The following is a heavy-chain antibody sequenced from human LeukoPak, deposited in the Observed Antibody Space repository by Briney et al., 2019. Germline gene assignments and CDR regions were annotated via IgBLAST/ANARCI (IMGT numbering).Heavy chain of an antibody. CDR3: ARHRGIAVAGYIIDY. V-gene: IGHV4-59*08. CDR1: SGSISSYY. Sequence: NPSETLSLTCTVSSGSISSYYWSWIRQPPGKGLEWIGYIYYSGSTNYNPSLKSRVAISVDTSKNQFSLKLSSVTAADTAVYYCARHRGIAVAGYIIDYWGQGTLVTVSS. CDR2: IYYSGST. D-gene: IGHD6-19*01. J-gene: IGHJ4*02.